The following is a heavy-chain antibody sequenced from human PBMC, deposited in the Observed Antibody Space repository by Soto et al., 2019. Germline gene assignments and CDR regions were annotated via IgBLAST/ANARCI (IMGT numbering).Heavy chain of an antibody. Sequence: EVQLVESGGGLVKPGGSLRLSCAASGFTFSNAWMNWVRQAPGKGLEWVGLIKSKTDGGTTDYAAPVKGRFTISRDDSKNTLYLQMNSLKTEDTAVYYCTTDLTDILPWDVWGQGTTVTVS. CDR3: TTDLTDILPWDV. D-gene: IGHD3-9*01. V-gene: IGHV3-15*07. CDR2: IKSKTDGGTT. CDR1: GFTFSNAW. J-gene: IGHJ6*02.